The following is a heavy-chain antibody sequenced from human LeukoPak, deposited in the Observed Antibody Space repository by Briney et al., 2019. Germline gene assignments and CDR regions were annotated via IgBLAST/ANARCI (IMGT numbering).Heavy chain of an antibody. V-gene: IGHV1-2*02. CDR2: INPNSGGT. D-gene: IGHD2-15*01. J-gene: IGHJ5*02. CDR1: GYTFTGYY. CDR3: ARAPLPSLGYCSGGSCRFDP. Sequence: ASVKVSCKASGYTFTGYYMHWVRQAPGQGLEWMGWINPNSGGTNYAQKFQGRVTMTRDTSISTAYMELSSLRSEDTAVYYCARAPLPSLGYCSGGSCRFDPWGQGTLVTVSS.